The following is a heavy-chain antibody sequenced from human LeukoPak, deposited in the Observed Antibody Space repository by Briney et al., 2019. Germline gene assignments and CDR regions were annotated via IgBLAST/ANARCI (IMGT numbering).Heavy chain of an antibody. D-gene: IGHD5-24*01. CDR3: AKAGEEMAAILGYFDF. Sequence: GGSLRLSCAASGFTFKNYVMTCVRQAPWKGLEWVSTISNSGANTYYADSVKGRFTISRDNSKNTLYLQMNSLRAEDTAVYYCAKAGEEMAAILGYFDFWGQGTLVAVSS. CDR1: GFTFKNYV. J-gene: IGHJ4*02. CDR2: ISNSGANT. V-gene: IGHV3-23*01.